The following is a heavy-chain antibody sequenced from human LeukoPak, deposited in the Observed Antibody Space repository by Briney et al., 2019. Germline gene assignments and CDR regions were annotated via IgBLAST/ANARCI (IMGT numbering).Heavy chain of an antibody. CDR3: ARATVVAAYFDY. D-gene: IGHD2-15*01. CDR2: IHYSGST. V-gene: IGHV4-59*01. Sequence: SETLSLTCTVSGGSISSYYWSWIQQPPGKGLEWIGYIHYSGSTNYNPSLKSRVTISVDTSKNQFSLKLTSVTAADTAVYYCARATVVAAYFDYWGQGTLVTVSS. CDR1: GGSISSYY. J-gene: IGHJ4*02.